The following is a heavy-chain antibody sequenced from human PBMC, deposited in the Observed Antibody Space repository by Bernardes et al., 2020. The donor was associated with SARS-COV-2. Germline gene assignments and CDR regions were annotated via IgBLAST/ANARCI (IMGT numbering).Heavy chain of an antibody. J-gene: IGHJ6*02. V-gene: IGHV3-33*01. Sequence: GVSLRLSCAASGFTFSSYGMHWVRQAPGKGLEWVAVIWYDGSNKYYADSVKGRFTISRDNSKNTLYLQMNSLRAEDTAVYYCARDGTTVTNYYYYGMDVWGQGTTVTVSS. D-gene: IGHD4-17*01. CDR3: ARDGTTVTNYYYYGMDV. CDR2: IWYDGSNK. CDR1: GFTFSSYG.